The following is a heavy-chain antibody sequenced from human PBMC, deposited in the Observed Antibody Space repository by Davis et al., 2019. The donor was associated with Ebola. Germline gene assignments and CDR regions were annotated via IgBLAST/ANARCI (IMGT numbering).Heavy chain of an antibody. D-gene: IGHD6-19*01. Sequence: GGSLRPSCAASGFTFDDYAMHWVRQAPGKGLEWVSGISWNSGSIGYADSVKGRFTISRDNAKNSLYLQMNSLRAEDTAIYYCTTRLVHHFDYWGQGTLVTVSS. CDR3: TTRLVHHFDY. CDR2: ISWNSGSI. J-gene: IGHJ4*02. CDR1: GFTFDDYA. V-gene: IGHV3-9*01.